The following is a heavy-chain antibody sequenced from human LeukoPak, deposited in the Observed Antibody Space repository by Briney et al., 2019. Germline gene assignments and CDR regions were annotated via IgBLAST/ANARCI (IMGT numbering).Heavy chain of an antibody. Sequence: SETLSLTCTVSGGAISSHYWSWIRQPAGKGLEWIGRIYTSRSTNYNPSLKSRVTMSVDTSKNHFSLKLTSVTAADTAVYYCANTNDYDAFDIWGQGTMVTVSS. J-gene: IGHJ3*02. CDR3: ANTNDYDAFDI. CDR1: GGAISSHY. CDR2: IYTSRST. D-gene: IGHD4-17*01. V-gene: IGHV4-4*07.